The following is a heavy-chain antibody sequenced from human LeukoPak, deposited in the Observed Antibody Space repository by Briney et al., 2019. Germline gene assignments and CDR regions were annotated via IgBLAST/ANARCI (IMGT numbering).Heavy chain of an antibody. CDR1: GGSISSYY. D-gene: IGHD3-9*01. CDR3: ARQVCDILTGRPSYFDY. CDR2: IYYSGST. J-gene: IGHJ4*02. V-gene: IGHV4-59*08. Sequence: PSETLSLTCTVSGGSISSYYWSWIRQPPGKGLEWIGYIYYSGSTNYNPSLKSRVTISVDTSKNQFSLKLSSVTAADTAVYYCARQVCDILTGRPSYFDYWGQGTLVTVSS.